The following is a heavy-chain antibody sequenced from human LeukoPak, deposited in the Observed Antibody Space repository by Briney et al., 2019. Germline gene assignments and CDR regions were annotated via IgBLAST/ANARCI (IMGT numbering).Heavy chain of an antibody. D-gene: IGHD2-2*01. V-gene: IGHV3-53*01. CDR1: GFTVRSNF. CDR3: ARDSRPFCSSTTCSRGMDV. J-gene: IGHJ6*02. Sequence: GSLRLSRATSGFTVRSNFMSWVRQAPRKGLGWVSLIYCGGSTYYADSVKGRFTISRDNSKNTLYLQMNSLRAEDTAIYYCARDSRPFCSSTTCSRGMDVWGQGTTVTVSS. CDR2: IYCGGST.